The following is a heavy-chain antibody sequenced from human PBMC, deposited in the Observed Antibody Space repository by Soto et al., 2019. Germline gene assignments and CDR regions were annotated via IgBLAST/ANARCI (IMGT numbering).Heavy chain of an antibody. D-gene: IGHD5-12*01. J-gene: IGHJ6*02. CDR2: IIPIFGTA. CDR1: GGTFSSYA. CDR3: ARALNIVATITYYYYSMDV. Sequence: SVKVSCKASGGTFSSYAISWVRQAPGQGLEWMGGIIPIFGTANYAQKFQGRVTITADESTSTAYMELSSLRSEDTAVYYCARALNIVATITYYYYSMDVWGQGTTVTVSS. V-gene: IGHV1-69*13.